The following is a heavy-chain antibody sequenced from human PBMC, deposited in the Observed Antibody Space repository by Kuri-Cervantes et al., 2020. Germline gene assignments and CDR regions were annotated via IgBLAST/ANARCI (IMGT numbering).Heavy chain of an antibody. J-gene: IGHJ4*02. D-gene: IGHD2-15*01. CDR1: GFTFSSYA. CDR3: ATALGYCSGGSCREDDY. Sequence: GESLKISCAASGFTFSSYAMHWVRQAPGKGLEWVAVISYDGSNKYYADSVKGRSTISRDNSKNTLYLQMNSLRAEDTAVYYCATALGYCSGGSCREDDYWGQGTLVTVSS. CDR2: ISYDGSNK. V-gene: IGHV3-30*14.